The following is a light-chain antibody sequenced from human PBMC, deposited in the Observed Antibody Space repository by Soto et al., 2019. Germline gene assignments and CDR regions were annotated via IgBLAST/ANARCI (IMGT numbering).Light chain of an antibody. CDR2: GAS. V-gene: IGKV3-20*01. Sequence: EMLWTHSPDTLSLSPGERATLSCRASESVSNNYLAWYQQKPGQAPRLVIYGASSRATGIPDRFSGSGSGTDFTLTISRLEPEDFAVYYCQQYSKSPLTFGQGTKVDIK. CDR3: QQYSKSPLT. J-gene: IGKJ1*01. CDR1: ESVSNNY.